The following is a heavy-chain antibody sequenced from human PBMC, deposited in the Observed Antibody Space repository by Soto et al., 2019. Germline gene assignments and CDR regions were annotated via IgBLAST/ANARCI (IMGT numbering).Heavy chain of an antibody. Sequence: SETLSLTGAVSGGAISTNYWWSWVRQPPGKGLEWIGEIHHSGRTNYIQSLKSRVTMSLDKSNNQLSLKLSSVTAADTAVFYCARGFDYRWIYWGQGAQVTVSS. CDR1: GGAISTNYW. D-gene: IGHD3-16*01. CDR3: ARGFDYRWIY. J-gene: IGHJ4*02. V-gene: IGHV4-4*02. CDR2: IHHSGRT.